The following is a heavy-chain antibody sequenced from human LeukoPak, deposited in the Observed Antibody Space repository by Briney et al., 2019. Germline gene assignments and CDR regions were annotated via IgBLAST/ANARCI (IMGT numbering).Heavy chain of an antibody. D-gene: IGHD5-24*01. CDR2: ISYDGSNK. J-gene: IGHJ5*02. CDR1: GFTFSSYA. Sequence: GGSLRFSCAASGFTFSSYAMHWVRQAPGKGLEWVAVISYDGSNKYYADSVKGRFTISRDNSKNTLYLQMNSLRAEDTAVYYCARGRDGYNPWGQGTLVTVSS. V-gene: IGHV3-30*04. CDR3: ARGRDGYNP.